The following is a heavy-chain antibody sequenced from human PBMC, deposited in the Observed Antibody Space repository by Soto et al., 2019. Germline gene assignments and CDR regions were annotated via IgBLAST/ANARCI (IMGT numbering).Heavy chain of an antibody. CDR1: DGSLSSGGYY. CDR3: VRGKDKDDSSFWFY. J-gene: IGHJ4*01. D-gene: IGHD6-13*01. CDR2: IHGGGST. Sequence: PSGTLSLTCGVSDGSLSSGGYYWSWIRQPPGKGLEWIGFIHGGGSTLYSPSLKSRLNISIETSERQFSLKLSSVTAADTAVYYCVRGKDKDDSSFWFYWGQGTPVTVSS. V-gene: IGHV4-31*11.